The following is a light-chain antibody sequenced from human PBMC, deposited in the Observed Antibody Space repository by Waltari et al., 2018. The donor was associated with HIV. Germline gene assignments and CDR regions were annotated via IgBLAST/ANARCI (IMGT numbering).Light chain of an antibody. J-gene: IGLJ2*01. V-gene: IGLV2-8*01. CDR3: SSHAGSKVV. CDR2: DVI. Sequence: QSALTQPPSASGSPGQSVTLSCTGNSSDGGGYTYVSWHQQHPGKAPKLMIYDVIKRPSGVPDRFSGSKSGNTASLTVSGLQPEDEADYYCSSHAGSKVVFGGGTRLTVL. CDR1: SSDGGGYTY.